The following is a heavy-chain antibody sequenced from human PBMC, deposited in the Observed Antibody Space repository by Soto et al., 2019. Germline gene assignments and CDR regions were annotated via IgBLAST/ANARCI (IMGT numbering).Heavy chain of an antibody. Sequence: GGSLRLSCAASGFTFSSYGMHWVRQAPGKGLEWVAVIWYDGSNRYYADSVKGRFTISRDNSKNTLYLQMNSLRAEDTAVYYCAREAAGNWFDPWGQGTLVTVSS. CDR2: IWYDGSNR. D-gene: IGHD6-13*01. V-gene: IGHV3-33*01. CDR1: GFTFSSYG. CDR3: AREAAGNWFDP. J-gene: IGHJ5*02.